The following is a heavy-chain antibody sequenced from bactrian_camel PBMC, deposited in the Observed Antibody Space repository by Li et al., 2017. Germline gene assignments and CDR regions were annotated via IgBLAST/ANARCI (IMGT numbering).Heavy chain of an antibody. V-gene: IGHV3S55*01. D-gene: IGHD7*01. CDR2: IDSDGST. Sequence: QVQLVESGGGSVQAGGSLRLSCAASGWKYCSFDMNWYRQAPGKEREFVSAIDSDGSTAYAGSVKGRFTISRDNAKNTLYLEMNNLKTEDTAVCYCATGDRWHGFWGQGTQVTVS. CDR1: GWKYCSFD. CDR3: ATGDRWHGF. J-gene: IGHJ4*01.